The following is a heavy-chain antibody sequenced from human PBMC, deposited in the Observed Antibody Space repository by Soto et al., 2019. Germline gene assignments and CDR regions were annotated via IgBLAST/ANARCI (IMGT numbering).Heavy chain of an antibody. D-gene: IGHD5-18*01. CDR3: ASGIQLWLRRINNGYSG. V-gene: IGHV1-69*12. CDR1: GGTFSTYA. Sequence: QVQLVQSGAEVKKPESSVKVSAKAPGGTFSTYAIIWFRQPPGQGLEWMGGIIPMFGTANYAQRFQDRVTITADESTNTVYMELSSLRSEDTAVYFCASGIQLWLRRINNGYSGWGQGTLVTVSS. CDR2: IIPMFGTA. J-gene: IGHJ4*02.